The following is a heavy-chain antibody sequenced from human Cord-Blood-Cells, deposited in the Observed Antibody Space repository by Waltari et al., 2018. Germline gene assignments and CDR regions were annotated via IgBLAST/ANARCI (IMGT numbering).Heavy chain of an antibody. CDR3: ARYTELRRAFDI. V-gene: IGHV3-13*01. D-gene: IGHD1-26*01. CDR1: GFTFSSYD. CDR2: IGTAGDK. J-gene: IGHJ3*02. Sequence: EVQLVESGGGLVQPGGSLRLSCAASGFTFSSYDMHWVRQATGKGLEWVSAIGTAGDKYYPGSVKGRFTISRENAKNSLYLQMNSLRAGDTAVYYCARYTELRRAFDIWGQGTMVTVSS.